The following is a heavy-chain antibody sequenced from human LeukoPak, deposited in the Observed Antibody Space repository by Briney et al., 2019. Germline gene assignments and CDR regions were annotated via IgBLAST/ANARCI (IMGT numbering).Heavy chain of an antibody. Sequence: GSLRLSCAASGFTFSKAWMSWVRQPPGKGLEWIGEIYHSGSTNYNPSLKSRVTISVDKSKNQFSLKLSSVTAADTAVYYCARGSGWYSFDYWGQGTLVTVSS. D-gene: IGHD6-19*01. V-gene: IGHV4-4*02. CDR2: IYHSGST. J-gene: IGHJ4*02. CDR3: ARGSGWYSFDY. CDR1: GFTFSKAW.